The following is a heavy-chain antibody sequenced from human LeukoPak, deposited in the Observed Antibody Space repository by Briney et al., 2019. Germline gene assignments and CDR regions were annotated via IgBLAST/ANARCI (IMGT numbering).Heavy chain of an antibody. J-gene: IGHJ4*02. CDR1: GFTFSNYS. V-gene: IGHV3-21*01. CDR2: ISSKRSYI. D-gene: IGHD5-12*01. CDR3: ARGDIVATIYFFDY. Sequence: PGGSLRLSCAASGFTFSNYSMNWVRQAPGKGLEWVSSISSKRSYIYYADSVKGRFTISRDNAKNSLYLQLNSLRAEDTAVYYCARGDIVATIYFFDYWGQGTLVTVSS.